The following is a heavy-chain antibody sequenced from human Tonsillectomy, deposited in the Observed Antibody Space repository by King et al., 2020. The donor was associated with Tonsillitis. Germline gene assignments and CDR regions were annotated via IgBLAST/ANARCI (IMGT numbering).Heavy chain of an antibody. J-gene: IGHJ4*02. CDR3: AKVAGVRYYFDS. CDR1: GFTFSSYG. V-gene: IGHV3-30*02. Sequence: VQLVESGGGVVQPGGSLRLSCAASGFTFSSYGMHWVRQAPGKGLEWVAFIRYDGSNKYYADSVKGRFTISRDNSKNTLYLQMNSLRAEDTAVYYCAKVAGVRYYFDSWGPGTLVTVSS. D-gene: IGHD3-3*01. CDR2: IRYDGSNK.